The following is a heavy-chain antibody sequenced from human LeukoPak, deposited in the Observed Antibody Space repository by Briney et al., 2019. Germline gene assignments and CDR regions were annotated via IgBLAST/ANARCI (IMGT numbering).Heavy chain of an antibody. CDR3: AKGYYDFWSGYYMPGGMDV. D-gene: IGHD3-3*01. J-gene: IGHJ6*02. V-gene: IGHV3-30*18. Sequence: GRSLRVSCAASGFTFSSDGRYSVRQGPGKGAEWVALISYDGSNKYYADSVKGRFTIYRDNSKNTLYLQMNSLRAEDTAVYYCAKGYYDFWSGYYMPGGMDVWGQGTTVTVSS. CDR1: GFTFSSDG. CDR2: ISYDGSNK.